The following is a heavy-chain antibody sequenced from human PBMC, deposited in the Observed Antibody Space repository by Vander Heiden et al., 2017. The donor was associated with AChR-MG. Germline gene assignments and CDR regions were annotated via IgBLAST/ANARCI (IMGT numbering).Heavy chain of an antibody. V-gene: IGHV3-9*01. Sequence: EVQLVESGGGLVQPGRSLRLSCAASGFTFDDYAIHWVRQAPGKGLEWVSGMSWKRGSIGYADSVKGRFTISRDNAQKSMYLQMNSLRAEDTSWYYCANGFDYWGQGTLVTVSS. CDR2: MSWKRGSI. CDR1: GFTFDDYA. CDR3: ANGFDY. J-gene: IGHJ4*02.